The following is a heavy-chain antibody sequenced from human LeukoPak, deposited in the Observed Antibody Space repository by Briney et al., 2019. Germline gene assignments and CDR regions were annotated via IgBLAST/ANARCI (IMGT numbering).Heavy chain of an antibody. CDR3: ARGAGSGSLAYDYGMDV. CDR1: GYTFTVYY. Sequence: GASLKVSCKASGYTFTVYYMHWVRQAPGQGLESMGWINPDSGDTNYEQKFQGRVTMTRDTSIGTAYMELSRLRSDDTALYYCARGAGSGSLAYDYGMDVWGQGTTVTVSS. V-gene: IGHV1-2*02. J-gene: IGHJ6*02. CDR2: INPDSGDT. D-gene: IGHD3-10*01.